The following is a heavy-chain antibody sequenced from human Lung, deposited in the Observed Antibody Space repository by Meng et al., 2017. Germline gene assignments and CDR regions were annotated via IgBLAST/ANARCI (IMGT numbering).Heavy chain of an antibody. V-gene: IGHV4-34*01. CDR3: ARGPTTMAHDFDY. CDR2: INHSGST. D-gene: IGHD4-11*01. CDR1: GGSFSDYY. Sequence: VPLQQVGAGLLNPSEPLSLDCVVSGGSFSDYYWSWIRPPPGKGLEWIGEINHSGSTNYNPSLESRATISVDTSQNNLSLKLSSVTAADSAVYYCARGPTTMAHDFDYWGQGTLVTVSS. J-gene: IGHJ4*02.